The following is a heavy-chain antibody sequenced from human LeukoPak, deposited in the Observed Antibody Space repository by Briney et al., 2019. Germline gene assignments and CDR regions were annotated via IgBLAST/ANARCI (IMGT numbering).Heavy chain of an antibody. CDR1: GFTFSSYA. CDR2: ISGSGGST. J-gene: IGHJ4*02. V-gene: IGHV3-23*01. Sequence: GGSLRLSCAASGFTFSSYAMTWVRQAPGKGLEWVSAISGSGGSTYYADSVKGRFTISRDNSKNTLYLQTNSLRAEDTAVYYCARDRATVVTPTFDYWGQGTLVTVSS. D-gene: IGHD4-23*01. CDR3: ARDRATVVTPTFDY.